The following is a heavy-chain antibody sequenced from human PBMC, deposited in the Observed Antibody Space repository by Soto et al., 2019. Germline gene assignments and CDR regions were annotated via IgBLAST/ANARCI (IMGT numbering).Heavy chain of an antibody. CDR1: GYTFTSYG. D-gene: IGHD2-15*01. V-gene: IGHV1-18*01. CDR2: ISAYNGNT. J-gene: IGHJ6*02. CDR3: ARRYCSGGSCYSAYYYYGMDV. Sequence: APVKVSCKASGYTFTSYGISWVRQAPGQGLEWMGWISAYNGNTNYAQKLQGRVTMTTDTSTSTAYMELRSLRSDDTAVYYCARRYCSGGSCYSAYYYYGMDVWGQGTTVTVSS.